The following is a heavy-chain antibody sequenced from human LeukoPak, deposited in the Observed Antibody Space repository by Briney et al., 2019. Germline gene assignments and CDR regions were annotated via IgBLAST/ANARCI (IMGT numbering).Heavy chain of an antibody. CDR1: GGSISSYY. CDR3: ARGYSSSWHAY. Sequence: SETLSLTCTVSGGSISSYYWSWIRQPPGKGLEWIGYIYYSGSTNYNPSLKSRVTISVDTSKNQFSLKLSSVTAADTAVYYCARGYSSSWHAYWGQGTLVTVSS. V-gene: IGHV4-59*01. CDR2: IYYSGST. J-gene: IGHJ4*02. D-gene: IGHD6-13*01.